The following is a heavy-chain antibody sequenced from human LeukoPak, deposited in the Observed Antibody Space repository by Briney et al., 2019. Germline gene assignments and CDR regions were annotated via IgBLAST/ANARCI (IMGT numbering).Heavy chain of an antibody. CDR1: GGSISSSSYY. CDR3: TRGTVTTWYYGMDV. Sequence: TSETLSLTCTVSGGSISSSSYYWGWIRQPPGKGLEWIGSIYYSGSTYYNPSLKSRVTISVDTSKKQFSLKLSSVTAADTAVYYCTRGTVTTWYYGMDVWGQGTTVTVSS. J-gene: IGHJ6*02. V-gene: IGHV4-39*07. D-gene: IGHD4-17*01. CDR2: IYYSGST.